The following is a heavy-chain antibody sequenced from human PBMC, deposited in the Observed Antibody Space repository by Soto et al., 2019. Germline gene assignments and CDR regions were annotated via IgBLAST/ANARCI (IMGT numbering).Heavy chain of an antibody. J-gene: IGHJ6*02. V-gene: IGHV1-69*13. Sequence: ASVKVSCKASGVTFSSYAISWVRQAPGQGLEWMGGIIPIFGTANYAQKFQGRVTITADESTSTAYMELSSLRSEDTAVYYCAREKPSTFYGSGGKFGMDVWGQGTTVTVSS. CDR2: IIPIFGTA. CDR1: GVTFSSYA. CDR3: AREKPSTFYGSGGKFGMDV. D-gene: IGHD3-10*01.